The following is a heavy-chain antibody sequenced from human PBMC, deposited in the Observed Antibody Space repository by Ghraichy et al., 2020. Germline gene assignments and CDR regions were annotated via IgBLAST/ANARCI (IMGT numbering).Heavy chain of an antibody. V-gene: IGHV3-23*01. D-gene: IGHD3-10*01. CDR2: ISGSGGST. Sequence: GGSLRLSCAASGFTFSSYAMSWVRQAPGKGLEWVSAISGSGGSTYYADSVKGRFTISRDNSKNTLYLQMNSLRAEDTALYYCAKGAGDMVRGVNLIDYWGQGTLVTVSS. J-gene: IGHJ4*02. CDR1: GFTFSSYA. CDR3: AKGAGDMVRGVNLIDY.